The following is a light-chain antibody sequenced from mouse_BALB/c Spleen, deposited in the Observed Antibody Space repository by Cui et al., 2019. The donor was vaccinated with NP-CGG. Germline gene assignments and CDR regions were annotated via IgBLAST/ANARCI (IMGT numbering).Light chain of an antibody. CDR3: ALWYNNHRV. CDR1: TGAVTTSNY. V-gene: IGLV1*01. CDR2: GTN. J-gene: IGLJ1*01. Sequence: QAAATQESALTTTPGETVTLTCRSSTGAVTTSNYANWVQEKPDPLFTGLIGGTNDRAPGVPARFSGSLIGDKAALTITGAQTEDEAIYFYALWYNNHRVFGGGTKLTVL.